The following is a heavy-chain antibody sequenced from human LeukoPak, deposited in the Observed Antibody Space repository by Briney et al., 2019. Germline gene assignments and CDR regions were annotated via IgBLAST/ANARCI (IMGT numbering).Heavy chain of an antibody. V-gene: IGHV4-4*07. CDR2: IYTTGST. Sequence: SETLSLTCTVSGGSISSYYWNWIRQPAGKGLEWIGRIYTTGSTNYNPSLKSRVTMSVDTSKNQFSLKLSSVTAADTAVYYCARGLTVTWYRGDWYFDLWGRGTLVTVSS. CDR3: ARGLTVTWYRGDWYFDL. D-gene: IGHD4-17*01. CDR1: GGSISSYY. J-gene: IGHJ2*01.